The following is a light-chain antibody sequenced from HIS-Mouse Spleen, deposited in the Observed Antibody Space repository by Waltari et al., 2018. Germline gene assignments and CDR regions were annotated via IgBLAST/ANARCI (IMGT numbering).Light chain of an antibody. J-gene: IGKJ3*01. CDR1: QGISSW. V-gene: IGKV1-12*02. Sequence: DIQMTQSPSSVSASVGDRATITCRASQGISSWLAWYLQKPGKAPKLLIYAASSLQSGVPSRFSGSGSGTDFTLTISSLQPEDFATYYCQQANSFPSFTLFTFGPGTKVDIK. CDR2: AAS. CDR3: QQANSFPSFTLFT.